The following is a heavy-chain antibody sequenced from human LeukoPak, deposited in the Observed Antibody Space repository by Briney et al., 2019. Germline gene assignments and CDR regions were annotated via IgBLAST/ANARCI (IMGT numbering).Heavy chain of an antibody. J-gene: IGHJ5*02. D-gene: IGHD3-10*01. CDR2: INHSGST. V-gene: IGHV4-34*01. CDR3: ARGHLLLWLGPNWFDP. CDR1: GGSFSGYY. Sequence: SETLSLTCAVYGGSFSGYYWSWIRQPPGKGLEWIGEINHSGSTNYNPSLKSRVTISVDTSKNQFSLKLSSVTAADTAVYYCARGHLLLWLGPNWFDPWGQGTLVTVSS.